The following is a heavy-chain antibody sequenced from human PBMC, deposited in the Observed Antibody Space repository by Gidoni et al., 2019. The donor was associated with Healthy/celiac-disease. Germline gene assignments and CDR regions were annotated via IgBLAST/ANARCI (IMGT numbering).Heavy chain of an antibody. CDR2: ISYDGSNK. CDR1: GFTFSSYG. Sequence: QVQLVESGGGVVQPGRSLRLSCAASGFTFSSYGMHWVRQAPGKGLELVAVISYDGSNKYYADSVKGRFTISRDNSKNTLYLQMNSLRAEDTAVYYCARLGIAAPSDYWGQGTLVTVSS. CDR3: ARLGIAAPSDY. J-gene: IGHJ4*02. V-gene: IGHV3-30*03. D-gene: IGHD6-13*01.